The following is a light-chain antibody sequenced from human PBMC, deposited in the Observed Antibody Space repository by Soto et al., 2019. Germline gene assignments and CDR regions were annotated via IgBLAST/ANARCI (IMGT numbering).Light chain of an antibody. CDR2: GAS. CDR3: QQYNNWPPIT. J-gene: IGKJ5*01. V-gene: IGKV3-15*01. Sequence: EIVMTQSPATLSVSPGERATLSCRASQSVSSNFAWYQQKPGQAPRLLIYGASTRATGIPARFSGSRSWTEFTFPIISLQSEDFAVYYCQQYNNWPPITFGQGRRLEIK. CDR1: QSVSSN.